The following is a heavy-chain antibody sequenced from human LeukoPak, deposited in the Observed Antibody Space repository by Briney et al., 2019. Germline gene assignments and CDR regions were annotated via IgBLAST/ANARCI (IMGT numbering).Heavy chain of an antibody. V-gene: IGHV3-33*01. CDR3: ARVTGYSSTWYFDY. Sequence: GGSLRLSCEVSGFTFSSYGMHWVRQAPGKGLEWVALIWHDGSNKYYADSVKGRFTISRDNSKNTLYLQMNSLRAGDSAVYYCARVTGYSSTWYFDYWGQGTLVTVSS. J-gene: IGHJ4*02. CDR1: GFTFSSYG. D-gene: IGHD6-13*01. CDR2: IWHDGSNK.